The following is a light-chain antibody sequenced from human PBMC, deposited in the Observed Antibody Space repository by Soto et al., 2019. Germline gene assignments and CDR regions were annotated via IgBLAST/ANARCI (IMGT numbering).Light chain of an antibody. Sequence: ETVMTQSPATLSVTPGERATLSCRASQSVYSSLAWYQQKPGQAPRLLIYGASNRATGIPARFSGSGSGTDFTLTISSLEPEDFAVYYCQQRTNWPITFGQRTRLEI. CDR2: GAS. V-gene: IGKV3-11*01. CDR1: QSVYSS. CDR3: QQRTNWPIT. J-gene: IGKJ5*01.